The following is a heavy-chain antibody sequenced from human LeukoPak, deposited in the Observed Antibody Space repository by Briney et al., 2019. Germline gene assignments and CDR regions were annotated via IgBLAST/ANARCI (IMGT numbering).Heavy chain of an antibody. J-gene: IGHJ4*02. Sequence: PGRSLRLSCAASGFTFSSYGMHWVRQAPGKGLEWVAVISYDGSNKYYADSVKGRFNISRDNSRNTLYLQMNSLRAEDTAVYYCANSREAAMPPTFDYWGQGTLVTVSS. CDR3: ANSREAAMPPTFDY. CDR1: GFTFSSYG. D-gene: IGHD2-2*01. CDR2: ISYDGSNK. V-gene: IGHV3-30*18.